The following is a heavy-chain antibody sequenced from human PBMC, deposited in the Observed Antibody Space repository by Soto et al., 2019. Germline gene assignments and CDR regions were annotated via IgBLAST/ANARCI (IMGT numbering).Heavy chain of an antibody. V-gene: IGHV4-59*01. D-gene: IGHD3-3*01. CDR1: GGSISSYY. J-gene: IGHJ3*02. CDR3: AREVLSSYYDFWSGYSRPPDAFDI. Sequence: SETLSLTCTVSGGSISSYYWSWIRQPPGKGLERIGYIYYSGSTNYNPSLKSRVTISVDTSKNQFSLKLSSVTAADTAVYYCAREVLSSYYDFWSGYSRPPDAFDIWGQGTMVTVSS. CDR2: IYYSGST.